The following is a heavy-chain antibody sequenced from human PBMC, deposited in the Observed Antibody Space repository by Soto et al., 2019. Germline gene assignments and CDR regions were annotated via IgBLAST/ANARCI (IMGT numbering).Heavy chain of an antibody. V-gene: IGHV4-59*01. CDR1: GGSISSEY. CDR2: IYYSGST. D-gene: IGHD3-10*01. Sequence: PSETPALTFTVSGGSISSEYWSWIRQPPGKGLEWIGYIYYSGSTNYNPSLKSRVTISVDTSKNQFSLKLSSVTAADTAVYYCARRYGSAFDIWGQGTMVTVSS. CDR3: ARRYGSAFDI. J-gene: IGHJ3*02.